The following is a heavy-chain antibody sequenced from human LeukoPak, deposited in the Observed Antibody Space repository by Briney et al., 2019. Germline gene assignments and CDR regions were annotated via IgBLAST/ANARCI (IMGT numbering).Heavy chain of an antibody. CDR2: INHSGST. Sequence: SETLSLTCAVYGGSFSGYYWSWIRQPPGKGLEWIGEINHSGSTNYNPSLKSRVTISVDTSKNQFSLKLSSVTAADTAVYYCARLMDFGVVIMSYMDVWGKGTTVTVSS. D-gene: IGHD3-3*01. CDR3: ARLMDFGVVIMSYMDV. CDR1: GGSFSGYY. V-gene: IGHV4-34*01. J-gene: IGHJ6*03.